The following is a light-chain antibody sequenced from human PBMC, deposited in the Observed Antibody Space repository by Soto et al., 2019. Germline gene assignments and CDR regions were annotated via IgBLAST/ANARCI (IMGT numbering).Light chain of an antibody. CDR1: QTITTY. CDR2: GAT. V-gene: IGKV1-39*01. CDR3: QQYNSYSWT. Sequence: DIQMTQSPSSLSASVGDRVTITCRASQTITTYLNWYQQRPGKAPKLLIFGATALQGGVPSRFSGSGSGTEFTLTISSLQPDDFATYYCQQYNSYSWTFGQGTKVDIK. J-gene: IGKJ1*01.